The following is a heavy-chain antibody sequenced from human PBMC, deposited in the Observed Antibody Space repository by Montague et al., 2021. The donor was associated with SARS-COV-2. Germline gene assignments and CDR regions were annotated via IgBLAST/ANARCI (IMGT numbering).Heavy chain of an antibody. J-gene: IGHJ4*02. D-gene: IGHD3-9*01. CDR1: GGSISSSSYY. Sequence: SETLSLTCTVSGGSISSSSYYWGWIRQPPGKGLEWIGSIYYSGSTYYNPSLKSRVTISVDTSKNQFSLKLSSVTAADTAVYYCARHGSSGYFGWLGDWGQGTLVTVSS. CDR2: IYYSGST. CDR3: ARHGSSGYFGWLGD. V-gene: IGHV4-39*01.